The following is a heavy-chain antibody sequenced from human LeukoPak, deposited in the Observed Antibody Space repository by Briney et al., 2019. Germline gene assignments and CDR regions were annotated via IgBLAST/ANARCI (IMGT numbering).Heavy chain of an antibody. Sequence: SQTLSLTCTVSGGSISSADYSWSWIRQPPGKGLEWIGYIYYSGSTYYNPSLKSRVTISLDTSKNQFSLRLSSVTAADTAVYYCARAKSQRGYTYGPHTYFDYWGQGTLVTVSS. V-gene: IGHV4-30-4*01. CDR2: IYYSGST. CDR3: ARAKSQRGYTYGPHTYFDY. CDR1: GGSISSADYS. J-gene: IGHJ4*02. D-gene: IGHD5-18*01.